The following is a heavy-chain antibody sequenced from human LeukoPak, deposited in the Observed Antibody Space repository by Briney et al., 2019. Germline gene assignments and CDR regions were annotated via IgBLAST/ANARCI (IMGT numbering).Heavy chain of an antibody. J-gene: IGHJ3*02. CDR1: GFTFSSYS. CDR2: ISSSSSYI. CDR3: ARDRGTLDAFDI. V-gene: IGHV3-21*01. Sequence: GGSLRLSCAASGFTFSSYSMNWVRQAPGKGLEWVSSISSSSSYIYYADSVKGRFTISRDNVKNSLYLQMNSLRAEDTAVYYCARDRGTLDAFDIWGQGTMVTVSS.